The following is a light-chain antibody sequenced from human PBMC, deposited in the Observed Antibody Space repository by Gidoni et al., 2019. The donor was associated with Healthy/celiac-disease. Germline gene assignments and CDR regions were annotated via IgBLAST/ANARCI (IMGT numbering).Light chain of an antibody. V-gene: IGLV1-44*01. J-gene: IGLJ1*01. CDR1: SSNIGSNT. Sequence: QSVLTQPPSASGTPGPRVTISCSGSSSNIGSNTVNWYQQLPGTAPKLLIYSNNQRPSGVPDRFSGSKSGTSASLAISGFQSEDEADYYCAAWDDSLNGYVFGTGTKVTVL. CDR3: AAWDDSLNGYV. CDR2: SNN.